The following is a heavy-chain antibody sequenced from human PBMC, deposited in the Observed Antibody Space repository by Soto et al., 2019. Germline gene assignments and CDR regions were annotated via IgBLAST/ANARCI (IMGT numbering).Heavy chain of an antibody. D-gene: IGHD6-6*01. J-gene: IGHJ5*02. CDR1: GGSFSGYY. Sequence: QVQLQQWGAGLLKPSGTLSLTCAVYGGSFSGYYWSWIRQPPGKGLEWIGEINHSGSTNYNPSLKSRVTISVDTSKNQFSLKLSSVTAADTAVYYCARGRNRQLVRGHWFDPWGQGTLVTVSS. V-gene: IGHV4-34*01. CDR2: INHSGST. CDR3: ARGRNRQLVRGHWFDP.